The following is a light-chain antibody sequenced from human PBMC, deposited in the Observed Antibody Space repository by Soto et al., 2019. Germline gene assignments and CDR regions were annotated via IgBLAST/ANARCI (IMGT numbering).Light chain of an antibody. Sequence: DIQMTQSPSTVSASVGDRVTITCRASQSISTWLAWYQQKPGNAPRLLIYKASSLESGVPSRFTGSGAGTQFTLIIDSLQPDDSATYYCQHSDSYPYTFGQGTKLEI. CDR1: QSISTW. CDR3: QHSDSYPYT. J-gene: IGKJ2*01. V-gene: IGKV1-5*03. CDR2: KAS.